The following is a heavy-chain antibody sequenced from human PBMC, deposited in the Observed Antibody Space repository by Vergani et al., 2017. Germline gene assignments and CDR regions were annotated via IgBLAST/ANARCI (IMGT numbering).Heavy chain of an antibody. V-gene: IGHV4-59*01. CDR2: IYYSGST. CDR1: GGSISSYY. CDR3: ARDGYYYDSRMRPDPLNYWYFDL. D-gene: IGHD3-22*01. Sequence: QVQLQESGPGLVKPSETLSLTCTVSGGSISSYYWSWIRQPPGKGLEWIGYIYYSGSTNYNPSLKRRVTISVDTSKNQFSLQLSSVTAADTAVYYCARDGYYYDSRMRPDPLNYWYFDLWGRGTLVTVSS. J-gene: IGHJ2*01.